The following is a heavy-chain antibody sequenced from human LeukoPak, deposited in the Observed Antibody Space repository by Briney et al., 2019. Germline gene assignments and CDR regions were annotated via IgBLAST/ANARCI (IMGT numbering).Heavy chain of an antibody. CDR2: IYYSGST. V-gene: IGHV4-31*03. Sequence: SETLSLTCTVSGGSISSGGYYWSWIRQHPGKGLEWIGYIYYSGSTYYNPSLKSRVTISVDTSKNQFSLKLSSVTAADTAVYYCGRDRLPGLDYYYYGMDVWGQGTTVTVSS. CDR3: GRDRLPGLDYYYYGMDV. J-gene: IGHJ6*02. D-gene: IGHD2-2*01. CDR1: GGSISSGGYY.